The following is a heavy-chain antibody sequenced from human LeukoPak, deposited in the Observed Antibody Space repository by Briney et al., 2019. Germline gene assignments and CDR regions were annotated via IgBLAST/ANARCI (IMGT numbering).Heavy chain of an antibody. CDR3: ARDYPWELRQPRRWFDP. Sequence: PGGSLRLSCAASGFTFSSYAMHWVRQAPGKGLEWVAVISYDGSNKYYADSVKGRFTISRDNAKNSLYLQMNSLRAEDTAVYYCARDYPWELRQPRRWFDPWGQGTLVTVSS. J-gene: IGHJ5*02. CDR2: ISYDGSNK. CDR1: GFTFSSYA. V-gene: IGHV3-30-3*01. D-gene: IGHD1-26*01.